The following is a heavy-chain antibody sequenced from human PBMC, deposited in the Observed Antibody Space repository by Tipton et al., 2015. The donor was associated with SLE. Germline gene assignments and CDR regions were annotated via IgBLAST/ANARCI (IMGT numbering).Heavy chain of an antibody. V-gene: IGHV4-31*03. CDR1: GDSITNGGYY. CDR3: ARDWGTF. Sequence: TLSLTCTVSGDSITNGGYYWSWIHQRPGKGLEWIGYIYDSGTASYNPSLKSRITMSVDTSKNLFSLKLNSVTAADTAVYYCARDWGTFWGQGILVTVSS. CDR2: IYDSGTA. D-gene: IGHD3-16*01. J-gene: IGHJ4*02.